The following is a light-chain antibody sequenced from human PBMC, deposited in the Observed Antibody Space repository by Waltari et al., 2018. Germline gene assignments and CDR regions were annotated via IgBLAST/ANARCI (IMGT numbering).Light chain of an antibody. CDR1: NIGGKT. Sequence: SYDLTQPLSVSVALGQTASISCGGNNIGGKTVHWYQQKAGQAPLLVIYRDKNRPSRIPERFSGSNSENTATLTISRAQAADEADYYCQVWDSGTAVFGGGTQLTVL. J-gene: IGLJ7*01. CDR2: RDK. CDR3: QVWDSGTAV. V-gene: IGLV3-9*01.